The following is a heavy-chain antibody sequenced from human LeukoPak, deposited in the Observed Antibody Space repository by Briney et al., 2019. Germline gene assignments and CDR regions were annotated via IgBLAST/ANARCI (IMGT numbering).Heavy chain of an antibody. CDR1: GFTFSSYW. J-gene: IGHJ4*02. D-gene: IGHD6-13*01. CDR2: IKQDGSEK. CDR3: AKDSKIPQQPLDY. V-gene: IGHV3-7*05. Sequence: GGPLRLSCAASGFTFSSYWMSWVRQAPGRGLEWVANIKQDGSEKYYVDSVKGRFTISRDNAKNSLSLQMNSLRAEDTAVYYCAKDSKIPQQPLDYWGQGTLITVSS.